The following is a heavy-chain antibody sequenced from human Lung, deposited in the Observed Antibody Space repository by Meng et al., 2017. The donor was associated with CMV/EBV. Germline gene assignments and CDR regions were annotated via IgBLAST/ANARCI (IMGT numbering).Heavy chain of an antibody. V-gene: IGHV3-7*01. CDR3: ANSGLSGRTR. J-gene: IGHJ4*02. CDR2: IKYDGNEK. CDR1: GYAFSDYW. Sequence: GESXKISCVGSGYAFSDYWMSWVRRAPGKGLEWVAIIKYDGNEKYHVDSAKGRFTISRDNAKNSLFLQMDCLRAEDTAMYYGANSGLSGRTRWGQGTLVTVSS.